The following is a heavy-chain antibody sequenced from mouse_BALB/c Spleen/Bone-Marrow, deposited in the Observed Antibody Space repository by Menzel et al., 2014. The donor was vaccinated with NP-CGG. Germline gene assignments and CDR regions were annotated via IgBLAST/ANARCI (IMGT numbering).Heavy chain of an antibody. Sequence: EVQLVESGRGLVQPGGSLRLSCATSGFTFTDYYMSWVRQPPGKALEWLGFIRNKANGYTTEYSASVKGRFTISRDNSQSILYLQMNPLSTEDSATYYCARGIGYGYYWYFDVWGAGTTVTVSS. V-gene: IGHV7-3*02. D-gene: IGHD2-2*01. CDR3: ARGIGYGYYWYFDV. CDR1: GFTFTDYY. J-gene: IGHJ1*01. CDR2: IRNKANGYTT.